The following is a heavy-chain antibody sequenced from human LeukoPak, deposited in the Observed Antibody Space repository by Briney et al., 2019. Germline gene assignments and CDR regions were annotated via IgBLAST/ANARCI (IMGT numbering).Heavy chain of an antibody. D-gene: IGHD3-10*01. CDR3: ARDELLNRNWFDP. V-gene: IGHV3-20*04. J-gene: IGHJ5*02. CDR1: GFKFDDYG. Sequence: PGGSLRLSCRGSGFKFDDYGVTWVRQAPGKGLEWVSDINWNGDSTDYAHSVRGRFTISRDNSKNSMYLQMNSLRVEDTAFYYCARDELLNRNWFDPWGQGTLVTVSS. CDR2: INWNGDST.